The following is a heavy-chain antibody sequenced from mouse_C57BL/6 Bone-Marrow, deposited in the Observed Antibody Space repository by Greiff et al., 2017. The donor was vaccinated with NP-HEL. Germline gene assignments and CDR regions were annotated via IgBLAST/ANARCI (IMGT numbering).Heavy chain of an antibody. V-gene: IGHV5-9-1*02. CDR1: GFTFSSYA. D-gene: IGHD6-1*01. CDR2: ISSGGDYT. CDR3: TGDAGILALDY. Sequence: EVLLVQSGDGLVKPGASLKLSCAASGFTFSSYAMSWVRQTPEKSLEWVAYISSGGDYTYYADTFKGRVTISRDYARSTLYLQVSSVKYEDTAVYYCTGDAGILALDYWGQGTTLTVSS. J-gene: IGHJ2*01.